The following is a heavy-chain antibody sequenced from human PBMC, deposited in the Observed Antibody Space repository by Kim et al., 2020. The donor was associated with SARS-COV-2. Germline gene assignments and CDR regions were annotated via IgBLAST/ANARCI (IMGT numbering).Heavy chain of an antibody. Sequence: GESLKISCKGSGYSFTSYWIGWVRQMPGKGLEWMGIIYPGDSDTRYSPSFQGQVTISADKSISTAYLQWSSLKASDTAMYYCARHEVLFDYVWGSYRPRELDYWGQETLVTVSS. CDR2: IYPGDSDT. CDR3: ARHEVLFDYVWGSYRPRELDY. D-gene: IGHD3-16*02. V-gene: IGHV5-51*01. CDR1: GYSFTSYW. J-gene: IGHJ4*02.